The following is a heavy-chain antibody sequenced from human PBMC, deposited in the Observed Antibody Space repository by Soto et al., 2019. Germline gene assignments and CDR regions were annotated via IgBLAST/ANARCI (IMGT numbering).Heavy chain of an antibody. J-gene: IGHJ4*02. CDR1: GGSISTTSYY. Sequence: AETLSLTCTVSGGSISTTSYYWGWIRQPPGGGREWIGTVYYSGSTYYNPSLKNRVTISVYTSKNQFSMNLSSVTAADTAVYYCAAYSDYAQYFDFWGQGTLVTVSS. D-gene: IGHD5-12*01. V-gene: IGHV4-39*01. CDR2: VYYSGST. CDR3: AAYSDYAQYFDF.